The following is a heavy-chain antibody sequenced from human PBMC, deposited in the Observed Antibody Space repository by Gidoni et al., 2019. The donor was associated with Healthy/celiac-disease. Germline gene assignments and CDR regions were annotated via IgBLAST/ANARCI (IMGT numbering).Heavy chain of an antibody. Sequence: VISYDGSNKYYADSVKGRFTISRDNSKNTLYLQMNSLRAEDTAVYYCALLLWFGELSELSSSYYYYMDVWGKGTTVTVSS. V-gene: IGHV3-30-3*01. CDR2: ISYDGSNK. D-gene: IGHD3-10*01. CDR3: ALLLWFGELSELSSSYYYYMDV. J-gene: IGHJ6*03.